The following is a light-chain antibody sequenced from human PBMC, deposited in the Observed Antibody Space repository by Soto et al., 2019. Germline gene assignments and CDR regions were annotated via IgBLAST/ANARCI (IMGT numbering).Light chain of an antibody. V-gene: IGLV2-11*01. CDR3: CSYAGAYTYYV. CDR2: DVS. J-gene: IGLJ1*01. CDR1: SSDVGGYNY. Sequence: LTQPRSVSGSPGQSVTISCTGTSSDVGGYNYVSWYLQHPGKAPKVMIYDVSKRPSGVPDRFSGSKSGNTASLTISGLQAEDEADYYCCSYAGAYTYYVFGTGTKVTVL.